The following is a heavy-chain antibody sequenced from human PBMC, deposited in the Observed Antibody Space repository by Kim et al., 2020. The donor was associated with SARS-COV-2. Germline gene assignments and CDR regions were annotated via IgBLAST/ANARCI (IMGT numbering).Heavy chain of an antibody. CDR3: ARDPHSLDY. V-gene: IGHV3-48*02. CDR2: SVQ. Sequence: SVQDNEDSVKRRFTSSRNIAKNSLYLQMNSLRDEDTAVYYCARDPHSLDYWGQGTLVTVSS. J-gene: IGHJ4*02.